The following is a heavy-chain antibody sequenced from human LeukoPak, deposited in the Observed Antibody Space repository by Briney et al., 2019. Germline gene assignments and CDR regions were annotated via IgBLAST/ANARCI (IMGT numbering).Heavy chain of an antibody. D-gene: IGHD3-22*01. J-gene: IGHJ4*02. Sequence: SQTLSLTCTVSGGSISSGSYYWSWIRQPAGKGLEWIGRIYTSGSTNYNPSLKSRVTISVDTSKNQFSLKLSSVTAADTAVYYCARGDSSMPGIFDYWGQGTLVTVSS. CDR2: IYTSGST. CDR3: ARGDSSMPGIFDY. CDR1: GGSISSGSYY. V-gene: IGHV4-61*02.